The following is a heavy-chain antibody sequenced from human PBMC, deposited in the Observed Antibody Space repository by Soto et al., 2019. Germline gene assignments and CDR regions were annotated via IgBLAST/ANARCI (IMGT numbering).Heavy chain of an antibody. V-gene: IGHV1-3*05. CDR3: AREKWGSGSRWLDP. J-gene: IGHJ5*02. Sequence: QVQVMQSGAEEKKPGASVKVSCKASGYTYISYTMHWVRQAPGQRLEWMGWINVGNGNTKYSQNFQGRVTINQDTSASTAYMELSSLTSEDTAVYYCAREKWGSGSRWLDPWGQGTLVTVSS. D-gene: IGHD6-19*01. CDR1: GYTYISYT. CDR2: INVGNGNT.